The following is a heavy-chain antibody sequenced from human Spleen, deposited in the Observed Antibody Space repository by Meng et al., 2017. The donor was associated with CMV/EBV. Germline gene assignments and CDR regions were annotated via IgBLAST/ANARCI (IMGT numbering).Heavy chain of an antibody. CDR1: GFTFSSYS. Sequence: GGSLRLSCAASGFTFSSYSMNWVRQAPGKGLEWVANIKHDGSEKYYVDSVKGRFTISRDNAKNSLYLQMNSLRAEDTAVYYCARDVHSVLRFLGGFDDWGQGTLVTVSS. V-gene: IGHV3-7*01. J-gene: IGHJ4*02. CDR3: ARDVHSVLRFLGGFDD. CDR2: IKHDGSEK. D-gene: IGHD3-3*01.